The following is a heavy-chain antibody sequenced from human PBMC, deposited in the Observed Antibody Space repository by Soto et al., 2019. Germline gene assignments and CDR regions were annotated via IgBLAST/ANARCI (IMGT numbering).Heavy chain of an antibody. J-gene: IGHJ3*02. CDR2: ISSSSSYI. D-gene: IGHD6-13*01. Sequence: GGSLRLSCAASGFTFSSYSMNWVRQAPGKGLEWVSSISSSSSYIYYADSVKGRFTISRDNAKNSLYLQMNSLRAEDTAVYYCARGSSSWYPPDAFDIWGQGTMVTVSS. CDR1: GFTFSSYS. CDR3: ARGSSSWYPPDAFDI. V-gene: IGHV3-21*01.